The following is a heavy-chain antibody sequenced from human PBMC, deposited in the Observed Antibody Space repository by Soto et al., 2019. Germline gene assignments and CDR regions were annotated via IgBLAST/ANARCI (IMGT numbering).Heavy chain of an antibody. CDR3: ARDLFYSNFSWGPAPYYYYYGMDV. Sequence: RPSVKVTGKASGSTFSNYVITCVRQAPGQGPEWMGGIIPIFGTANYAQKFQGRVTITADESTSIAYMELSSLRSEDTAVYYCARDLFYSNFSWGPAPYYYYYGMDVWGQGTTVTVSS. V-gene: IGHV1-69*13. CDR1: GSTFSNYV. D-gene: IGHD4-4*01. CDR2: IIPIFGTA. J-gene: IGHJ6*02.